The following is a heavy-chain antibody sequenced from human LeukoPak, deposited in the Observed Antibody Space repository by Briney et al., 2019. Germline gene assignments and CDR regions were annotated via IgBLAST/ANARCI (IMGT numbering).Heavy chain of an antibody. J-gene: IGHJ4*02. CDR2: INPNSGVT. Sequence: RASVKVSCKASGYTFTDDYVHWVRQAPGQGLEWMGWINPNSGVTNYAQKFQGRVTMTRDMSISTAYMELSRLRSDDTAVYYCARSPDIMTGENFDYWGQGTLVTVSS. CDR3: ARSPDIMTGENFDY. V-gene: IGHV1-2*02. CDR1: GYTFTDDY. D-gene: IGHD3-9*01.